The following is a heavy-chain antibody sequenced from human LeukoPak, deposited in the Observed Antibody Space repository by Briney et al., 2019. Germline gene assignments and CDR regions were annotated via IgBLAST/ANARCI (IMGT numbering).Heavy chain of an antibody. CDR3: ARDPLKAAAGSGDY. V-gene: IGHV3-11*06. CDR2: ISSSSSYT. CDR1: GFTFSDYY. Sequence: GGSLRLSCAASGFTFSDYYMSWIRQAPGKGLEWVSYISSSSSYTNYADSVKGRFTISRGNAKNSLYLQMNSLGAEDTAVYYCARDPLKAAAGSGDYWGQGTLVTVSS. D-gene: IGHD6-13*01. J-gene: IGHJ4*02.